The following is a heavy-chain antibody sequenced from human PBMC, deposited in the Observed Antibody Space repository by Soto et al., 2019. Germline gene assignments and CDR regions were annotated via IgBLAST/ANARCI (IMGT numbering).Heavy chain of an antibody. CDR2: IYATGTT. CDR1: GACISGFY. J-gene: IGHJ5*02. Sequence: SETLSVTCTVSGACISGFYWSGIRKSAGKGLEWIGRIYATGTTDYNPSLKSRVMMSVDTSKKQFSLKLRSVTAADTAVYYCVRDGTKTLRDWFDPWGQGMSVTVSS. D-gene: IGHD1-1*01. V-gene: IGHV4-4*07. CDR3: VRDGTKTLRDWFDP.